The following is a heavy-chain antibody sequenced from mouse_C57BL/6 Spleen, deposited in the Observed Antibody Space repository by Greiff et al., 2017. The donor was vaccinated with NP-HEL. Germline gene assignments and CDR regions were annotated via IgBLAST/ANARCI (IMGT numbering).Heavy chain of an antibody. J-gene: IGHJ2*01. CDR3: ARGGLGSRTLDY. CDR1: GYTFTSYT. Sequence: QVQLQQSGAELARPGASVKMSCKASGYTFTSYTMHWVKQRPGQGLEWIGYINPSSGYTKYNQKFKDKATLTADKSSSTAYMQLSSLTSEDSAVYYCARGGLGSRTLDYWGQGTTLTVSP. V-gene: IGHV1-4*01. D-gene: IGHD1-1*01. CDR2: INPSSGYT.